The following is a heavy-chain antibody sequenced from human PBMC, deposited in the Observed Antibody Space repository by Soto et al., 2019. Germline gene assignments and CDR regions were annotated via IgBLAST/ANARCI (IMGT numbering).Heavy chain of an antibody. D-gene: IGHD6-6*01. CDR3: AKDESEGIAARQDFDY. CDR2: ISYDGSNK. Sequence: GGSLRLSCAASGFTFSSYGMHWVRQAPGKGLEWVAVISYDGSNKYYADSVKGRFTISRDNSKNTLYLQMNSLRAEDTAVYYCAKDESEGIAARQDFDYWGQGTLVTVSS. V-gene: IGHV3-30*18. CDR1: GFTFSSYG. J-gene: IGHJ4*02.